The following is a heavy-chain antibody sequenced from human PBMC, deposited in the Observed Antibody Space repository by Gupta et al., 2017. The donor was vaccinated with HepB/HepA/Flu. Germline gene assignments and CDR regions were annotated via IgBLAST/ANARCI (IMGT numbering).Heavy chain of an antibody. CDR2: INPSDGST. Sequence: KPGASVKVSCKASGYTFTTCYIHWVRQAPGQGLEWMGIINPSDGSTSFAQKFQGRVTMTRDTSTSTVHMELNSLRSEDTAVYYCARRGFGGLLDYWGQGTLVTVSS. CDR1: GYTFTTCY. D-gene: IGHD3-10*01. CDR3: ARRGFGGLLDY. V-gene: IGHV1-46*01. J-gene: IGHJ4*02.